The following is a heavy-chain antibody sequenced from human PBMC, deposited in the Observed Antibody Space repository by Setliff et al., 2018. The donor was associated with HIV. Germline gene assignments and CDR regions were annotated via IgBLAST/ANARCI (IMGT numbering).Heavy chain of an antibody. J-gene: IGHJ6*03. CDR1: GFDFSSYS. CDR3: ARVDRELSGDFCYMGV. V-gene: IGHV3-21*04. CDR2: ISHSNTYI. Sequence: GSLRLSCEASGFDFSSYSMGWVRLAPGKGLEWVSSISHSNTYIQYGDSLKGRYTISRDNAKNSLFLEMNSLRAEDTAMYYCARVDRELSGDFCYMGVWGKGTMVTVSS. D-gene: IGHD2-21*02.